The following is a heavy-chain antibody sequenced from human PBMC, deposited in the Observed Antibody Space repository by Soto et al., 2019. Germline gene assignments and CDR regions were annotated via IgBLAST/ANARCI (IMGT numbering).Heavy chain of an antibody. Sequence: QVQLVESGGGVVQPGRSLRLSCAASGFTFSRYAMHWVRQAPGKGLEWVAVMSYERSNKYYAGSGKGRFTISRGNSQNTIYLQMRSLRAEDRAVYYDARDKPPNSSGWHNRHFDHWGQGTLVTVSS. D-gene: IGHD6-19*01. V-gene: IGHV3-30-3*01. CDR3: ARDKPPNSSGWHNRHFDH. J-gene: IGHJ4*02. CDR1: GFTFSRYA. CDR2: MSYERSNK.